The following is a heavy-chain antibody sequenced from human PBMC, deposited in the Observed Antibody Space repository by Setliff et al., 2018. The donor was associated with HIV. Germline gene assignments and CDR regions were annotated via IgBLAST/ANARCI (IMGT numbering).Heavy chain of an antibody. CDR2: ISNSGST. CDR1: GGSIGSGGHY. CDR3: ARVPSGLWFGKWGN. V-gene: IGHV4-31*03. D-gene: IGHD3-10*01. J-gene: IGHJ4*02. Sequence: SETLSLTCSVSGGSIGSGGHYWNWIRQHPGRGLEWIGYISNSGSTYYNPSLKGRLTISVDPSKNHFSLNLTSVTAADTAVYYCARVPSGLWFGKWGNWGQGTLVTVSS.